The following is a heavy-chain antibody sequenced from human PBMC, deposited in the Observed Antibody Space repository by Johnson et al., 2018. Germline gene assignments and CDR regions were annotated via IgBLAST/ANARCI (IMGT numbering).Heavy chain of an antibody. CDR1: GYNFATHW. CDR3: ARLEDIVLKPPNIGPYYLDS. J-gene: IGHJ4*02. Sequence: EVQLVESGAEVKKPGESLKISCLVSGYNFATHWIGWVRQMPGKGLEWMGTIYPGDSDTRYSPPFQGQVTFSADKSTSTAYLQWSSLKASDTAVYYCARLEDIVLKPPNIGPYYLDSWGQGTLVTVSS. V-gene: IGHV5-51*01. D-gene: IGHD2-8*01. CDR2: IYPGDSDT.